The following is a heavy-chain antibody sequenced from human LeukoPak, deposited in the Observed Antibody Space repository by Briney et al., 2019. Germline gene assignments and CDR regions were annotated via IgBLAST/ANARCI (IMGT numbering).Heavy chain of an antibody. D-gene: IGHD6-13*01. J-gene: IGHJ4*02. CDR3: AEARYSSSFGEGYFDY. Sequence: GGSLRLSCAASGFTFSSYGMHWVRQAPGKGLEWVAVIWYDGSNKYYADSVKGRFTISRDNSKNTLYLQMNSLRAEDTAVYYCAEARYSSSFGEGYFDYWGQGTLVTVSS. CDR1: GFTFSSYG. V-gene: IGHV3-33*06. CDR2: IWYDGSNK.